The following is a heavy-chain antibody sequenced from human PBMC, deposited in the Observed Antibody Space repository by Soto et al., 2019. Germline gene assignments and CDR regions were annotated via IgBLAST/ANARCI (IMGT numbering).Heavy chain of an antibody. D-gene: IGHD6-6*01. V-gene: IGHV1-69*13. CDR2: IIPIFGTA. CDR3: ARFLGSSGPADY. CDR1: GGTFSSYA. J-gene: IGHJ4*02. Sequence: SVKVSCKASGGTFSSYAISWVRQAPGQGLEWMGGIIPIFGTANYAQKFQGRVTITADESTSTAYMELSSLRSEDTAVYYCARFLGSSGPADYWGQGTLVTVSS.